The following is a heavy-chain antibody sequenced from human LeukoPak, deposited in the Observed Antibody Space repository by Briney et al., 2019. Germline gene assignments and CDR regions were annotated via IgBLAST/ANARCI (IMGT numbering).Heavy chain of an antibody. CDR2: ISYDGSNK. CDR3: AKDKEMQLWTDYYYYGMDV. D-gene: IGHD5-18*01. Sequence: GGSLRLSCAAPGFTFSSYGMHWVRQAPGKGLEWVAVISYDGSNKYYADSVKGRFTISRDNSKNTLYLQMNSLRAEDTAVYYCAKDKEMQLWTDYYYYGMDVWGQGTTVTVSS. V-gene: IGHV3-30*18. CDR1: GFTFSSYG. J-gene: IGHJ6*02.